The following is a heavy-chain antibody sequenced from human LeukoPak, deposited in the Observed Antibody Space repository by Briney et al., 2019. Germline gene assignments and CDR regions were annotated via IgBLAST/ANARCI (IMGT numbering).Heavy chain of an antibody. CDR1: GFTFSDFH. V-gene: IGHV3-11*01. J-gene: IGHJ4*02. Sequence: PGGSLRLSCVVSGFTFSDFHMSWLRQAPGKGLEWISYITNSGSDIEYADSVKGRFTISWDNAKKSLYLEMNTLRAEDTAIYYYACPYRSRFDYWGQGTLVTVSS. D-gene: IGHD6-13*01. CDR3: ACPYRSRFDY. CDR2: ITNSGSDI.